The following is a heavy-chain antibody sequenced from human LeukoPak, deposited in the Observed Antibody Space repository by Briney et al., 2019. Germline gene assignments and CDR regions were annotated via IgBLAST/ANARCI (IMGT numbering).Heavy chain of an antibody. Sequence: GGSLRLSCAASGFTFSSYSMNWVRQAPGKGLEWVSYISCSSSTIYYADSVKGRFTISRDNAKNSLYLQMNSLRAEDTAVYYCARDEQQWLVKDAFDIWGQGTMVTVSS. CDR2: ISCSSSTI. D-gene: IGHD6-19*01. V-gene: IGHV3-48*04. J-gene: IGHJ3*02. CDR3: ARDEQQWLVKDAFDI. CDR1: GFTFSSYS.